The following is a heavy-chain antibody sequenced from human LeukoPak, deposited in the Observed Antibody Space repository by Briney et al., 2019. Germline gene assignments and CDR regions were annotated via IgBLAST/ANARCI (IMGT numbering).Heavy chain of an antibody. D-gene: IGHD6-19*01. J-gene: IGHJ4*02. CDR2: ISSSSSTI. CDR3: ARDPRPVGSSDPDVQFDY. CDR1: GFTFSSYR. V-gene: IGHV3-48*01. Sequence: GGSLRLSCAASGFTFSSYRMNWVRQAPGKGLEWVSYISSSSSTIYYADSVKGRFTISRDNAKNSLYLQMNSLRAEDTAVYYCARDPRPVGSSDPDVQFDYWGQGTLVTVSS.